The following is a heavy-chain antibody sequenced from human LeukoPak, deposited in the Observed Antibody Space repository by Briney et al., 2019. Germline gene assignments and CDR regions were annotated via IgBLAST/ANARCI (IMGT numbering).Heavy chain of an antibody. Sequence: AGSLRLSCAASGFTVSSNYMSWVRQAPGKGLEWVSAINGSGGGTYYADSVKGRFTIARDNSKNTLSLQMNSLRAEDTAVYYCAKDSGAARPFDYWGQGTLVTVSS. J-gene: IGHJ4*02. CDR2: INGSGGGT. D-gene: IGHD6-6*01. V-gene: IGHV3-23*01. CDR1: GFTVSSNY. CDR3: AKDSGAARPFDY.